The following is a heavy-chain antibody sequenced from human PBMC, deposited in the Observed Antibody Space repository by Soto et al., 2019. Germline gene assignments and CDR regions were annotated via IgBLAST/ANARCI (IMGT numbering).Heavy chain of an antibody. CDR2: IYPGDSDT. J-gene: IGHJ4*02. CDR3: AGQDSSSWYYFAY. CDR1: GYSFTSYW. V-gene: IGHV5-51*01. D-gene: IGHD6-13*01. Sequence: GESLKISCKRSGYSFTSYWIGWVRQMPGKGLEWMGIIYPGDSDTRYSPSFQGQVTISADKSISTAYLQWSSLKASDTAMYYCAGQDSSSWYYFAYWGQGTRVIVSS.